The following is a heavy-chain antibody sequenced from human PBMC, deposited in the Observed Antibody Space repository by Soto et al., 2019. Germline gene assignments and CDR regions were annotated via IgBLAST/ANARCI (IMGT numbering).Heavy chain of an antibody. V-gene: IGHV4-39*01. D-gene: IGHD3-10*01. Sequence: PSETLSLTCTVSGGSISSSSYYWGWIRQPPGKGLEWIGSIYYSGSTYYNPSLKSRVTISVDTSKNQFSLKLSSVTAADTAVYYCATVPSLLWFGELFAYYYMDVWGEGTTVTVSS. CDR2: IYYSGST. CDR3: ATVPSLLWFGELFAYYYMDV. CDR1: GGSISSSSYY. J-gene: IGHJ6*03.